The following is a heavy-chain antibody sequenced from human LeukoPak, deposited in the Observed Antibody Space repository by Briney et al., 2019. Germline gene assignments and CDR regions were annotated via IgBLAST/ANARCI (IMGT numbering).Heavy chain of an antibody. CDR1: GFTFSNYA. D-gene: IGHD3-10*01. CDR2: ISGSAENT. CDR3: AKAPRKFRGIIITPLYYFDY. V-gene: IGHV3-23*01. Sequence: GGSLRLSCAASGFTFSNYAMNWVRQAPGKGLEWVSTISGSAENTYYADSVKGRFTISRDNSKNTLYLQMDSLRAEDTAICYCAKAPRKFRGIIITPLYYFDYWGQGALVTVSS. J-gene: IGHJ4*02.